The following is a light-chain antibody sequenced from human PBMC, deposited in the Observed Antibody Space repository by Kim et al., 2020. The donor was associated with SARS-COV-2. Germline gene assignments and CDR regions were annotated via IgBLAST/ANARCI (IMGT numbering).Light chain of an antibody. CDR2: DVS. J-gene: IGLJ3*02. V-gene: IGLV2-11*03. Sequence: QSVTISNTATSNNVGLYNYFAWYLQYPGEVPKLIIYDVSKRPSGVPDRFSGSSSGNTASLTISGLQAEDEADYYCSSYVDSYTSWVFGGGTQLTVL. CDR3: SSYVDSYTSWV. CDR1: SNNVGLYNY.